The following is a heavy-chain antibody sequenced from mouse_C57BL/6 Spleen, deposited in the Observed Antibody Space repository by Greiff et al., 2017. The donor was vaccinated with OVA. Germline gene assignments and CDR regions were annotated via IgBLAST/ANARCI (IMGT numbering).Heavy chain of an antibody. CDR1: GYAFSSSW. Sequence: VKVVESGPELVKPGASVKISCKASGYAFSSSWMNWVKQRPGKGLEWIGRIYPGDGDTNYNGKFKGKATLTADKSSSTAYMQLSSLTSEDSAVYFCASHITTVVATDYWGQGTTLTVSS. J-gene: IGHJ2*01. CDR3: ASHITTVVATDY. D-gene: IGHD1-1*01. V-gene: IGHV1-82*01. CDR2: IYPGDGDT.